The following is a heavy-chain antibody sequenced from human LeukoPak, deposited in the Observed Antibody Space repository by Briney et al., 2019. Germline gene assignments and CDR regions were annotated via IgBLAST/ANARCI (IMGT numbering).Heavy chain of an antibody. D-gene: IGHD3-22*01. CDR2: IKHSGST. J-gene: IGHJ4*02. Sequence: SETLSPTCAVYGGSFSGYYWSWIRQPPGKGLEWIGEIKHSGSTNYNPSLKSRVTISVDTSTNQFSLKLSSVTAADTAVYYCASVYLFSTVGYYDSGYFDYWGQGTLVTVSS. V-gene: IGHV4-34*01. CDR1: GGSFSGYY. CDR3: ASVYLFSTVGYYDSGYFDY.